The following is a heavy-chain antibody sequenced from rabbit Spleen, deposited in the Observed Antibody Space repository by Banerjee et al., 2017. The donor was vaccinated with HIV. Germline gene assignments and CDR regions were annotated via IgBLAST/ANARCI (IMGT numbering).Heavy chain of an antibody. CDR1: GFSLSSSDY. D-gene: IGHD1-1*01. V-gene: IGHV1S40*01. J-gene: IGHJ4*01. CDR2: IAGSSSGFT. Sequence: QSLEESGGGLVKPGGTLTLTCTASGFSLSSSDYMCWVRQAPGKGLEWIACIAGSSSGFTYSATWAKGRFTCSKTSSTTVTLQMTSLTVADTATYFCARDLTDVIGWNFGWWGQGTLVTVS. CDR3: ARDLTDVIGWNFGW.